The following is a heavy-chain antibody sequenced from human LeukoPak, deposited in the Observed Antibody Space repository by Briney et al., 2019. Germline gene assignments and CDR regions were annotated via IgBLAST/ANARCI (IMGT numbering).Heavy chain of an antibody. CDR3: AKNFYTIFGPFGP. V-gene: IGHV3-23*01. J-gene: IGHJ5*02. D-gene: IGHD3-3*01. CDR1: GFTFSTYV. CDR2: ITGSGGST. Sequence: GGSLRLSCAASGFTFSTYVVNWVRQAPGKGLEWVSTITGSGGSTYYADSVKGRFTISRDNSKNTLYLQMNSLRAEDTAVYYCAKNFYTIFGPFGPWGQGTLVTVSS.